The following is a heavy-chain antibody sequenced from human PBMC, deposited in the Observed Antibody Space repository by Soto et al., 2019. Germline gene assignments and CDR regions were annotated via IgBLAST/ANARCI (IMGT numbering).Heavy chain of an antibody. CDR2: IIPIFGTA. V-gene: IGHV1-69*13. CDR3: ARYAAQYYYDSSGPSGYFDY. Sequence: GASVKVSCKASGGTFIIYAISWVRQAPGQGLELMGGIIPIFGTANCAQKFQGRVTITADESTSTAYMELSSLRSEDTAVYYCARYAAQYYYDSSGPSGYFDYWGQGTLVTSPQ. D-gene: IGHD3-22*01. J-gene: IGHJ4*02. CDR1: GGTFIIYA.